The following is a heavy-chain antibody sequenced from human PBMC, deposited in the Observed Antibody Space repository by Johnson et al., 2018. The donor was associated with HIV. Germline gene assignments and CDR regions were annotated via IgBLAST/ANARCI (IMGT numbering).Heavy chain of an antibody. Sequence: VQLVESGGGLVRPGGSLRLSCAASGFTFDDYGMTWVRQAPGKGLEWVSTINWNGGTTGYADSVRGRFTITRDNAKNSLYLQMNSLRADDTALYYCARARDYGNYPPAFDIWGQGTMVTVSS. CDR3: ARARDYGNYPPAFDI. V-gene: IGHV3-20*04. CDR2: INWNGGTT. CDR1: GFTFDDYG. D-gene: IGHD4-11*01. J-gene: IGHJ3*02.